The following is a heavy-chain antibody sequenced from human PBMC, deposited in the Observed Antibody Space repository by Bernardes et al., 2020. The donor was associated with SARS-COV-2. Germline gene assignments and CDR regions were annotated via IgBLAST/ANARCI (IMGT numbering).Heavy chain of an antibody. V-gene: IGHV3-23*01. CDR1: GFIFSTYA. Sequence: GGSLRLSCIASGFIFSTYAMGWVRQAPGKGLDWVSSISANGRNTYYADSVKDRFAVSRDNSRNTLFLQMNSLRADDTAVYYCARDVRGSGNYGWFAPWGQGTLVTVSS. CDR3: ARDVRGSGNYGWFAP. J-gene: IGHJ5*02. D-gene: IGHD1-26*01. CDR2: ISANGRNT.